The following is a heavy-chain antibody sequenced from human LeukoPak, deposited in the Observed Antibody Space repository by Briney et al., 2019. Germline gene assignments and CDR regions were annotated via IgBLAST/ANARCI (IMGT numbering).Heavy chain of an antibody. V-gene: IGHV3-49*04. J-gene: IGHJ6*03. CDR2: IRSKAYGGTT. Sequence: GGSLRLSCTASGFTFGDYAMSWVRQAPGKGLEWVGFIRSKAYGGTTEYAASVKGRFTISRDDSKSIAYLQMNSLKTEDTAVYYCANLGGGKINYYYHMDVWGKGTAVTISS. CDR3: ANLGGGKINYYYHMDV. D-gene: IGHD1-14*01. CDR1: GFTFGDYA.